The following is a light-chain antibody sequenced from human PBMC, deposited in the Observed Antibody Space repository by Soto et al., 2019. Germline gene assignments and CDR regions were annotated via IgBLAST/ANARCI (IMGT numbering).Light chain of an antibody. CDR3: QQYGSSPFT. CDR2: GAS. Sequence: EIMLTQSPGTLSLSTGERATLSCRASQSVSSTYLAWYQQKPGQAPRLLIYGASSRATGIPDRVSGSGSGTDLTITISRLEPEDFAVYDCQQYGSSPFTFGPGTKVDIK. V-gene: IGKV3-20*01. J-gene: IGKJ3*01. CDR1: QSVSSTY.